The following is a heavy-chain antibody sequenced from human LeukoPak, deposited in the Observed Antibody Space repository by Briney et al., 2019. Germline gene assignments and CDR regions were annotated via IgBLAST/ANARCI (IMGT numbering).Heavy chain of an antibody. CDR3: ASHYYYDSSGYYDY. V-gene: IGHV4-34*01. CDR2: INHSGST. D-gene: IGHD3-22*01. CDR1: GFTFSNAW. Sequence: KTGGSLRLSCAASGFTFSNAWMSWVRQAPGKGLEWIGEINHSGSTNYNPSLKSRVTISVDTSKNQFSLKLSSVTAADTAVYYCASHYYYDSSGYYDYWGQGTLVTVSS. J-gene: IGHJ4*02.